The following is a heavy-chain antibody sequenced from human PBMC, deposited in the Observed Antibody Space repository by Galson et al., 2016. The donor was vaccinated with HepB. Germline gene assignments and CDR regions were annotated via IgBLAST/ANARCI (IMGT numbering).Heavy chain of an antibody. V-gene: IGHV3-53*01. Sequence: SLRLSCAASGFIVSNDYMNWVRQAPGKGLEWLSVSNGDGSQNYAESVRGRFTISRDKSKNSVFLQMNNLRAEDTAVYYCARDPGFRNGMNVWGQGTTVTVSS. CDR3: ARDPGFRNGMNV. CDR1: GFIVSNDY. CDR2: SNGDGSQ. J-gene: IGHJ6*02.